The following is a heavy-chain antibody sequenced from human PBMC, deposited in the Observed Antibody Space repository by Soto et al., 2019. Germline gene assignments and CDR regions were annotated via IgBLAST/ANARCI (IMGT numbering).Heavy chain of an antibody. J-gene: IGHJ4*02. CDR2: INHSGST. V-gene: IGHV4-34*01. D-gene: IGHD2-21*02. Sequence: SETLSLTCAVYCGSFSGYYWSWIRQPPGKGLEWIGEINHSGSTNYNPSLKSRVTISVDTSKNQFSLKLSSVTAADTAVYYCARGRRIVVVTAIPGKYYFDYWGQGTLVTVSS. CDR1: CGSFSGYY. CDR3: ARGRRIVVVTAIPGKYYFDY.